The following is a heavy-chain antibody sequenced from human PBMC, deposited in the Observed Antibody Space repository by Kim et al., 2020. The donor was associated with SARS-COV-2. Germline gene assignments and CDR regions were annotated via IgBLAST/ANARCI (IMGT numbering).Heavy chain of an antibody. V-gene: IGHV1-2*02. J-gene: IGHJ3*02. Sequence: ASVKVSCKASGYTFTGYYMHWVRQAPGQGLEWMGWINPNSGGTNYAQKFQGRVTMTRDTSISTAYMELSRLRSDDTAVYYCARNIVVVPAAIIRAFDIWGQGTMVTVSS. D-gene: IGHD2-2*01. CDR1: GYTFTGYY. CDR2: INPNSGGT. CDR3: ARNIVVVPAAIIRAFDI.